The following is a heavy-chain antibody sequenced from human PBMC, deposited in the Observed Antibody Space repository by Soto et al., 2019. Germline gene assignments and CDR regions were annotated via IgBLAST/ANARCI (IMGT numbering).Heavy chain of an antibody. CDR2: SHQSGNT. D-gene: IGHD5-18*01. J-gene: IGHJ4*02. CDR1: GVSIGSHDW. Sequence: QVQLQESGPGLVKPSGTLSLTCAVSGVSIGSHDWWTWVRQPPGKGLEWIGESHQSGNTNYNSSPESRVTISLDKSKTHFSLQLSSVPVADTAVYYCATRDTGRVYWGQGTLVTVSS. CDR3: ATRDTGRVY. V-gene: IGHV4-4*02.